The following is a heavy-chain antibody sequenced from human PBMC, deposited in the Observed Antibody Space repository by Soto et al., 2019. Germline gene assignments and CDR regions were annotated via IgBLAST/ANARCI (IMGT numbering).Heavy chain of an antibody. CDR2: IIPILDVP. J-gene: IGHJ4*02. Sequence: QVQLVQSVAEVKKPGSSVKVSCRVSGGTFNRYTITWIRQAPGHGLEWIGRIIPILDVPSYAQKFQGRVTISADKSTATAYMELSSLRSEDTAVYYCAGGTHYYESGTDYWGQGTLVTVSS. CDR1: GGTFNRYT. V-gene: IGHV1-69*02. D-gene: IGHD3-10*01. CDR3: AGGTHYYESGTDY.